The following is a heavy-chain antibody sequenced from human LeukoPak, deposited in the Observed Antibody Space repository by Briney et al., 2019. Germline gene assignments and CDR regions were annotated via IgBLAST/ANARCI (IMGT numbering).Heavy chain of an antibody. CDR3: ARPYDTSGRSPNDAFDI. CDR2: VNPNSGNT. D-gene: IGHD3-22*01. J-gene: IGHJ3*02. V-gene: IGHV1-8*02. CDR1: GYTFTSYG. Sequence: GASVKVSCKASGYTFTSYGISWVRQATGQGLEWMGWVNPNSGNTGYAQNFQGRVTMTRNTSISTAYMELSSLRSEDTAVYYCARPYDTSGRSPNDAFDIWGQGTMVMVSS.